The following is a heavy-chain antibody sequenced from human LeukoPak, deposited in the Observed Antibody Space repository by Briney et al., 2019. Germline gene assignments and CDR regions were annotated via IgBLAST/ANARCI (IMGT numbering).Heavy chain of an antibody. CDR3: ARDLNSGSYGTTYYFDY. Sequence: ASVKVSCKASGYPFTGYYIHWVRQAPGQGLEWMGWINPNAGGTNYAQKFQGRVTMTRDTSISTAYMEVNRLRSDDTAVYYCARDLNSGSYGTTYYFDYWGQGTLVTVSS. D-gene: IGHD1-26*01. V-gene: IGHV1-2*02. CDR1: GYPFTGYY. J-gene: IGHJ4*02. CDR2: INPNAGGT.